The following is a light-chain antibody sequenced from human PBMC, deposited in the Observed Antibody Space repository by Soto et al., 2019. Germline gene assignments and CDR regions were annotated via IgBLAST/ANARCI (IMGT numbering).Light chain of an antibody. V-gene: IGKV1-5*03. CDR2: EAS. CDR1: QSISSW. J-gene: IGKJ1*01. CDR3: QQYNTYSLT. Sequence: DIQMTQSPSTLSASVGDRVTITCRASQSISSWLAWYQQKPGTAPKLLIYEASSLESGVPSRFSGGGSGTEFTLTISSLQPDDLATYYCQQYNTYSLTFGQGTKVEIK.